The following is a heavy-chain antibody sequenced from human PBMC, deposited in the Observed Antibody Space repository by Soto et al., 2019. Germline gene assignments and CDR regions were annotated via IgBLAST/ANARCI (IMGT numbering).Heavy chain of an antibody. CDR2: IYPGDSDT. Sequence: GESLKISCKASGYSFSAYWIGWVRQMPGKGLEWMGFIYPGDSDTRYSPSFQGQVTISVDKSTSTTYLQWSSLKASDTAIYYCARRVQQLVRGWFDPWGQGTQVTVSS. D-gene: IGHD6-6*01. CDR1: GYSFSAYW. V-gene: IGHV5-51*01. CDR3: ARRVQQLVRGWFDP. J-gene: IGHJ5*02.